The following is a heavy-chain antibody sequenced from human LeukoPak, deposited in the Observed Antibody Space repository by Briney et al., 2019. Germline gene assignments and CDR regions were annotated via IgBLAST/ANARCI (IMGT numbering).Heavy chain of an antibody. CDR2: ISGSGGGT. CDR1: GFTFSSYA. V-gene: IGHV3-23*01. CDR3: AKVEYSSSWYPDY. J-gene: IGHJ4*02. Sequence: GGSLRLSCAASGFTFSSYAMSWVRQAPGKGLEWVSAISGSGGGTYYADSVKGRFTISRDNSKNTLYLQMNSLRAEDTAVYYCAKVEYSSSWYPDYWGQGTLVTVSS. D-gene: IGHD6-13*01.